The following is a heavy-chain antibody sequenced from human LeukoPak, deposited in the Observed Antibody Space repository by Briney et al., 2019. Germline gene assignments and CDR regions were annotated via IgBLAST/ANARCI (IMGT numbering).Heavy chain of an antibody. J-gene: IGHJ4*02. Sequence: GGSLRLSFAASGFTFSNYGMHWVRQAPGKGLEWVAVIWNDGSNKYYADSVKGRFTISRDNSKNTLYLQMNSLRAEDTAVYYCARDMFRGDIGVFDYWGQGTLVTVSS. V-gene: IGHV3-33*01. CDR2: IWNDGSNK. CDR1: GFTFSNYG. D-gene: IGHD3-10*01. CDR3: ARDMFRGDIGVFDY.